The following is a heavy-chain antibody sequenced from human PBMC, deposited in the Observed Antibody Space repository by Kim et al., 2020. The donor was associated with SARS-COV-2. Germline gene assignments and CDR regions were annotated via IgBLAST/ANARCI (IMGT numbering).Heavy chain of an antibody. Sequence: SVKVSCKASGGTFSSYAISWVRQAPGQGLEWMGGIIPIFGTANYAQKFQGRVTITADESTSTAYMELSSLRSEDTAVYYCARDHSSGYYGMDVWGQGTTVTVSS. V-gene: IGHV1-69*13. D-gene: IGHD3-22*01. CDR3: ARDHSSGYYGMDV. J-gene: IGHJ6*02. CDR2: IIPIFGTA. CDR1: GGTFSSYA.